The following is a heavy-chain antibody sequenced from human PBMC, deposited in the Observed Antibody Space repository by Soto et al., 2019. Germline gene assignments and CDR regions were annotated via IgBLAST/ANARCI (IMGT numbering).Heavy chain of an antibody. V-gene: IGHV3-23*01. D-gene: IGHD2-21*02. CDR3: ANQSRWVVTTAVDY. Sequence: PGGSLRLSCAASGFTFSSYAMSWVRQAPGKGLEWVSAISGSGGSTYYADSVKGRFTISRDNSKNTLYLQMNSLRAEDTAVYYCANQSRWVVTTAVDYGGQGTLVTVSS. J-gene: IGHJ4*02. CDR1: GFTFSSYA. CDR2: ISGSGGST.